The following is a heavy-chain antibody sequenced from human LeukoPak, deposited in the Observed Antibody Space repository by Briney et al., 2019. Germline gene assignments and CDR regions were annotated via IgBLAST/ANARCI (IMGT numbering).Heavy chain of an antibody. D-gene: IGHD2-2*01. CDR2: IIPIFGTA. CDR1: GGTFSSYA. V-gene: IGHV1-69*13. Sequence: SVTVSCTASGGTFSSYAISWVRQAPGQGLEWMGGIIPIFGTANYAQKFQGRVTITADESTSTAYMELSSLRSEDTAVYYCARAPLRADSVVVPAATPYYYYYGMDVWGKGTTVTVSS. CDR3: ARAPLRADSVVVPAATPYYYYYGMDV. J-gene: IGHJ6*04.